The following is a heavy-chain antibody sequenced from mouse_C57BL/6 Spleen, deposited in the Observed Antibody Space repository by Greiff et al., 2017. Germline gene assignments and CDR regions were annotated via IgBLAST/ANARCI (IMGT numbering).Heavy chain of an antibody. D-gene: IGHD2-2*01. CDR2: SRNKANDYTT. CDR3: ARDGGYDGYYYAMDY. Sequence: EVKLVESGGGLVQSGRSLRLSCATSGFTFSDFYMEWVRQAPGKGLEWIAASRNKANDYTTEYSASVKGRFIVSRDTSQSILYLQMNALRAEDTAIYYCARDGGYDGYYYAMDYWGQGTSVTVSS. J-gene: IGHJ4*01. CDR1: GFTFSDFY. V-gene: IGHV7-1*01.